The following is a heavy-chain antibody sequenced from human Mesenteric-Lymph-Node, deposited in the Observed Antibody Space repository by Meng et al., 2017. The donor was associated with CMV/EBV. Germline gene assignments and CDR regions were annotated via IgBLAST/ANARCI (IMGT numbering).Heavy chain of an antibody. CDR3: ARDQQWEPYYSGMDV. CDR1: GFSVSTYY. CDR2: IYSDGNT. Sequence: GGSLRLSCVASGFSVSTYYMTWARQAPGKGLEWVSIIYSDGNTYYGDSVKGRFTISRDNSKNTIHLQMNSLRVDDTAVYYCARDQQWEPYYSGMDVWGQGTAVTVSS. D-gene: IGHD1-26*01. J-gene: IGHJ6*02. V-gene: IGHV3-53*01.